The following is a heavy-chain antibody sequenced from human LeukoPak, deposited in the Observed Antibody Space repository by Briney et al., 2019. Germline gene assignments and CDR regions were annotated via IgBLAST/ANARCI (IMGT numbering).Heavy chain of an antibody. CDR2: IYSGGST. CDR3: ANGLIGGYYYMDV. J-gene: IGHJ6*03. V-gene: IGHV3-53*01. CDR1: GFTVSSNY. D-gene: IGHD2/OR15-2a*01. Sequence: GGSLRLSCAASGFTVSSNYFSWVRLAPEKGLQWVSVIYSGGSTYYADSVKGRFTVSRDNSKNTLYLQMNSLRAEDTAVYYCANGLIGGYYYMDVWGKGTTVTVSS.